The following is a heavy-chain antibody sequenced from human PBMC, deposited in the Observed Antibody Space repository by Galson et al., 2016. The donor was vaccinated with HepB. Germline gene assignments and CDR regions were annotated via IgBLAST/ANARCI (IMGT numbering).Heavy chain of an antibody. CDR1: GYSFTTYW. CDR3: ARVRSEMAIITPGLFDY. Sequence: QSGAEVKKSGESLKISCKGSGYSFTTYWIGWVRQKPGKGLEWVAIINPGDSDIRYSPSFQGQVTISSDKSISTADLQWSSLKASDTAIYYCARVRSEMAIITPGLFDYWGQGTLVTVSS. CDR2: INPGDSDI. D-gene: IGHD5-24*01. J-gene: IGHJ4*02. V-gene: IGHV5-51*01.